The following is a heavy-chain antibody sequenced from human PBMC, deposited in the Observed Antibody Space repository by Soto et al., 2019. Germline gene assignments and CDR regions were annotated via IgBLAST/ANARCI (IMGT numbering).Heavy chain of an antibody. CDR3: ARKNPGREWELPDY. Sequence: QVQLVESGGGVVQPGKSLRLSCAASGFAFITYGMHWVRQAPGKGLEWVAVTTSDGARINYADSVKGRFTISRDNSRTTLYLQMNSLRIHDTAVYYCARKNPGREWELPDYWGQGTLVTVSS. CDR2: TTSDGARI. D-gene: IGHD1-26*01. J-gene: IGHJ4*02. V-gene: IGHV3-30*03. CDR1: GFAFITYG.